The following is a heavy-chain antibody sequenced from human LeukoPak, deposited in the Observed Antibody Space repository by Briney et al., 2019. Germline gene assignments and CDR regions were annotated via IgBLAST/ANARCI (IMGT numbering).Heavy chain of an antibody. CDR3: ARGRYYDSSGHYHDY. D-gene: IGHD3-22*01. CDR2: IIPIFGTA. CDR1: GGTFSSYA. Sequence: SSVKVSCKASGGTFSSYAISWVRQAPGQGLEWMGRIIPIFGTANYAQKFQGRVTITTDESTSTAYMELSSLRSEDTAVYYCARGRYYDSSGHYHDYWGQGTLVTVSS. J-gene: IGHJ4*02. V-gene: IGHV1-69*05.